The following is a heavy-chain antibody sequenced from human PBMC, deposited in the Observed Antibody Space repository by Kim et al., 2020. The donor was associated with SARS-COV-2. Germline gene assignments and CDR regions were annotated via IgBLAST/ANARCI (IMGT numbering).Heavy chain of an antibody. V-gene: IGHV3-30*04. Sequence: GGSPRLSCAASGFTFSSYAMHWVRQAPGKGLEWVAVISYDGSNKYYADSVKGRFTISRDNSKNTLYLQMNSLRAEDTAVYYCARVDGMDVWGQGTTVTVAS. CDR3: ARVDGMDV. J-gene: IGHJ6*02. CDR1: GFTFSSYA. CDR2: ISYDGSNK.